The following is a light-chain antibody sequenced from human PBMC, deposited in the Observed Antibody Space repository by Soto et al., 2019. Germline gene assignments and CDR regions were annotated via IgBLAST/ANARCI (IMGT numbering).Light chain of an antibody. V-gene: IGKV3-20*01. CDR3: QQYGGSPFT. Sequence: EIVLTQSPGTLSLSPGERATLSGRASQSVSVNSLAWYQQKGGQAPRLLIYAASTRATGVPDRFSGTGSGTDFALTISRLETDDSAVYYCQQYGGSPFTFGHGTKVDIK. J-gene: IGKJ3*01. CDR1: QSVSVNS. CDR2: AAS.